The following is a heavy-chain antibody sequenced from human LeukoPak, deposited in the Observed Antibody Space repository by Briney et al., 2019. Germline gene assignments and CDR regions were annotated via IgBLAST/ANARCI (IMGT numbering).Heavy chain of an antibody. D-gene: IGHD3-9*01. J-gene: IGHJ5*02. CDR1: GFTVSNNY. Sequence: GGSLRLSCAASGFTVSNNYMSWVRQAPGKGLEWVSVIYSGGSTYYADSVKGRFTISRDNSKNTLYLQMNSLRAEDTAVYYCAREEYDILTGYLNWFDPWGQGTQVTVSS. CDR3: AREEYDILTGYLNWFDP. CDR2: IYSGGST. V-gene: IGHV3-53*01.